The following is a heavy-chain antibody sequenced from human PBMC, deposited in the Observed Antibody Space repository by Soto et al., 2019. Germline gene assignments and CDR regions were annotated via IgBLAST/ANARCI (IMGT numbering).Heavy chain of an antibody. D-gene: IGHD1-26*01. Sequence: PSQTLSLTCAISGASVSSKSAAWNWIRQSPSRGLEWLGRTYYRSKWYYEYAVSVRGRITINPDTSKNQYSLQLNSVTPEDTAVYFCARGEQYSGRIFDYWGQGTLVTVSS. CDR3: ARGEQYSGRIFDY. CDR2: TYYRSKWYY. J-gene: IGHJ4*01. CDR1: GASVSSKSAA. V-gene: IGHV6-1*01.